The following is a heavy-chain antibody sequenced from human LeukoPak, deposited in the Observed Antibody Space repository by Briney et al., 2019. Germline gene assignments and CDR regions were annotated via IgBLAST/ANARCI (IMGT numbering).Heavy chain of an antibody. CDR1: GYTFTAYE. D-gene: IGHD1-1*01. V-gene: IGHV1-2*02. J-gene: IGHJ4*02. CDR3: ARDEDCGTARCSNDH. CDR2: INPQNGGT. Sequence: ASVKVSCKASGYTFTAYEMHWVRQAPGQGLEYVGWINPQNGGTNSAQNFQGRVTMTWDTSVSTVYMELSRLRSDDTAVYYCARDEDCGTARCSNDHWGQGTLVTVSS.